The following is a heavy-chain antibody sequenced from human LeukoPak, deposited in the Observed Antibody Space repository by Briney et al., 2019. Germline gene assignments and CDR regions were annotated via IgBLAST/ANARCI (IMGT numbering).Heavy chain of an antibody. J-gene: IGHJ3*02. Sequence: ASVKVSCKASGYTFINHYIHWVRQAPGQGLEWMGWISAYNGNTNYAQKLQGRVTMTTDTSTSTAYMELRSLRSDDTAVYYCARVWFGEFDAFDIWGQGTMVTVSS. CDR1: GYTFINHY. V-gene: IGHV1-18*04. CDR3: ARVWFGEFDAFDI. D-gene: IGHD3-10*01. CDR2: ISAYNGNT.